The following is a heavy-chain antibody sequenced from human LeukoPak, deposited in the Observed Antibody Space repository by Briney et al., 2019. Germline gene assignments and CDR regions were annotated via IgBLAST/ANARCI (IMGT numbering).Heavy chain of an antibody. J-gene: IGHJ4*02. Sequence: PSETLSLTCTVSGCSISNYYWSWIRQPPGKGLEWIGYIYYSGSTNYNPSLKSRVTISVDTSTNKFSMKLSSVTAADTDVYYCARRTDAGGFWSGYYLGRYYFDYWGQGTLVTVSS. V-gene: IGHV4-59*08. CDR2: IYYSGST. CDR1: GCSISNYY. CDR3: ARRTDAGGFWSGYYLGRYYFDY. D-gene: IGHD3-3*01.